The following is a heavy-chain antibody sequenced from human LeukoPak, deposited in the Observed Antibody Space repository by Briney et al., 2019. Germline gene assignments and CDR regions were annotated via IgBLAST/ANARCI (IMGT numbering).Heavy chain of an antibody. D-gene: IGHD2-2*02. J-gene: IGHJ5*02. CDR2: MNPNSGNT. Sequence: GASVEVSCKASGYTSTSYDINWVRQATGQGLEWMGWMNPNSGNTGYAQKFQGRVTMTRNTSISTAYMELSSLRSEDTAVYYCARGNSGVPAAIRFVWHAPGNWFDPWGQGTLVTVSS. CDR1: GYTSTSYD. V-gene: IGHV1-8*01. CDR3: ARGNSGVPAAIRFVWHAPGNWFDP.